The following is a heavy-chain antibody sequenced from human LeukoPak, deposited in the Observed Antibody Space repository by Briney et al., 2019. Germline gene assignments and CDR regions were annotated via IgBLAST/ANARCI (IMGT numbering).Heavy chain of an antibody. CDR1: GYTFTDYY. CDR2: INPNSGGT. V-gene: IGHV1-2*02. Sequence: GASVKVSCKTSGYTFTDYYLHWVRQAPGQGLEWMGWINPNSGGTNYAQRFQARVSMTRDASISTAYMQLSRLRFDDTAVYYCARSPHILTGANSDYWGQGTLLTVSS. D-gene: IGHD3-9*01. J-gene: IGHJ4*02. CDR3: ARSPHILTGANSDY.